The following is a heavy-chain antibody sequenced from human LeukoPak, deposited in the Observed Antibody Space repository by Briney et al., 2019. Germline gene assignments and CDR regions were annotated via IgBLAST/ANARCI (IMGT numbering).Heavy chain of an antibody. CDR3: ARDVYYSDSRGHDF. CDR2: IKRDGSEK. D-gene: IGHD3-22*01. J-gene: IGHJ4*02. V-gene: IGHV3-7*01. Sequence: GGSLRLSCAASGFTFSNYWMNWVRQAPGKGLEWVAHIKRDGSEKYYVDSVRGRFTISRDNVKNSLYLQLSSLKAEDTGIYYCARDVYYSDSRGHDFWGQGTLVTVSS. CDR1: GFTFSNYW.